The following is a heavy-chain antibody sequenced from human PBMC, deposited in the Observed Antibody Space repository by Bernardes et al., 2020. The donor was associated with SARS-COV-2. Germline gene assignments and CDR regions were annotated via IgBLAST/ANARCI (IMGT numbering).Heavy chain of an antibody. V-gene: IGHV4-59*01. CDR1: GDSIGGYY. CDR3: ARTGTTSLSDFGRFDY. D-gene: IGHD1-7*01. J-gene: IGHJ4*02. Sequence: SETLSLTCSVSGDSIGGYYWSWIRQPPGKGLEWIGFIYYTGSTNYNPSLRSRVTISVDTSKDQFSLTLSSVTAADTAVYYCARTGTTSLSDFGRFDYWGQGTLVTVSS. CDR2: IYYTGST.